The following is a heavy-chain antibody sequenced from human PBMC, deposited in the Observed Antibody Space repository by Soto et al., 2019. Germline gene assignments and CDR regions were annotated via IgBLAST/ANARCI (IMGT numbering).Heavy chain of an antibody. J-gene: IGHJ6*02. Sequence: QVQLVESGGGVVQPGRSLRLSCAASGFTFSSYGMHWVRQAPGKGLEWVAVIWYDGSNKYYADSVKGRFTISRDNSKNTLYLQMNSLRAEDRAVYYCARDWGKGVVRGYSSVWGQGTTVTVSS. D-gene: IGHD6-13*01. CDR1: GFTFSSYG. CDR2: IWYDGSNK. V-gene: IGHV3-33*01. CDR3: ARDWGKGVVRGYSSV.